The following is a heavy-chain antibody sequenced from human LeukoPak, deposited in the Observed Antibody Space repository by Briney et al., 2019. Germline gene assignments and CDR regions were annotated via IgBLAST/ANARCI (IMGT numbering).Heavy chain of an antibody. V-gene: IGHV3-9*01. CDR1: GFTFGDYA. J-gene: IGHJ4*02. Sequence: SGGSLRLSCAASGFTFGDYAIHWVRQAPGKGLEWVSGINHHSDITIYADSVKGRFTISRDDAKNSVYLQMNSLRPDDTALYFCTKRRDGRSPFDSWGKGILVTVSS. CDR2: INHHSDIT. D-gene: IGHD2-21*02. CDR3: TKRRDGRSPFDS.